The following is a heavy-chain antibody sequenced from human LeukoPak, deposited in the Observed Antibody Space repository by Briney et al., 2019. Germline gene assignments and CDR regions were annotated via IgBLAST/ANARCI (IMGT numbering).Heavy chain of an antibody. J-gene: IGHJ4*02. V-gene: IGHV4-34*01. Sequence: SETLSLTCAVYGGSFSGYYWSWIRQPPGKGLEWIGEINHSGSTNYNPSLKSRVTISVDTSKNQFPLKLSSVTAADTAVYYCARIPPYCGGDCYFDYWGQGTLVTVSS. D-gene: IGHD2-21*02. CDR3: ARIPPYCGGDCYFDY. CDR1: GGSFSGYY. CDR2: INHSGST.